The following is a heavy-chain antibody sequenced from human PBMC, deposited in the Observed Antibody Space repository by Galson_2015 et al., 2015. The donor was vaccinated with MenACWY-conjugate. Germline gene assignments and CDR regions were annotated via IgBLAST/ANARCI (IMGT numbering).Heavy chain of an antibody. D-gene: IGHD3-22*01. CDR3: ARMHIVLDATDAFDI. CDR1: GFSLSTYEMC. Sequence: PALVKPTQTLTLPCTFSGFSLSTYEMCIYWVRQPPGKALEWLARIDWRDNKYYTTSLKTRLTISKDTSTNQVVLTMTNVDPVDTATYYCARMHIVLDATDAFDIWGQGTMVTVSS. J-gene: IGHJ3*02. CDR2: IDWRDNK. V-gene: IGHV2-70*11.